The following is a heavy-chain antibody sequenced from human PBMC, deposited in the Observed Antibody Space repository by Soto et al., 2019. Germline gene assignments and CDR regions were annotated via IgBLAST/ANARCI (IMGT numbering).Heavy chain of an antibody. CDR3: AAVSGGCSRTSCQIDP. D-gene: IGHD2-2*01. CDR2: IFHSGET. Sequence: SETLSLTCAVSSGSVSNNYWWTWVRQSPGTGLEWIGEIFHSGETNYNPSLKSRVTMSLDKSNNQFSLKLNSVTAADTAIYYCAAVSGGCSRTSCQIDPWGQGTHVTVSS. J-gene: IGHJ5*02. V-gene: IGHV4-4*02. CDR1: SGSVSNNYW.